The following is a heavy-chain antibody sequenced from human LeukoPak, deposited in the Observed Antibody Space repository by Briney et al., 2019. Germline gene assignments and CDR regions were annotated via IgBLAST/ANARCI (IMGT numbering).Heavy chain of an antibody. CDR1: GYTFTGYY. CDR3: ARGTPVYYYNSSGYSVGLDY. J-gene: IGHJ4*02. Sequence: ASVKVSCKASGYTFTGYYMHWVRQAPGQGLGWMGWINPNSGGTNYAQKFQGRGTMTRDTAISKAYMELSRLRSDDTAVYYCARGTPVYYYNSSGYSVGLDYWGQGTLVTVSS. V-gene: IGHV1-2*02. D-gene: IGHD3-22*01. CDR2: INPNSGGT.